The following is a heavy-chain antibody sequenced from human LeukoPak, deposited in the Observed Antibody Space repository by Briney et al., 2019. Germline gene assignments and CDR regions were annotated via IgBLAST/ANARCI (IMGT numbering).Heavy chain of an antibody. CDR2: IYYGGST. J-gene: IGHJ5*02. V-gene: IGHV4-39*01. CDR1: GGSISSSSCH. CDR3: ARAPPFDP. Sequence: SETLSLTCTVSGGSISSSSCHWGWIRQSPGKGPEWIGNIYYGGSTYYNPSLQSRVTISVDTSKNQFSLKLSSVTAADTAVYYCARAPPFDPWGQGTLVTVSS.